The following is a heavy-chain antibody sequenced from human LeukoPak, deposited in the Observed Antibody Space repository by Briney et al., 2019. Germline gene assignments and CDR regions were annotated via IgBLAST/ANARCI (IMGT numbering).Heavy chain of an antibody. D-gene: IGHD3-22*01. Sequence: ASVKVSCKASGYTFTSYDINWVRQATGQGLEWMGWMNPNSGNTGYAQKFQGRVTMTRNTSISTAYMELSSLRSEDTAVYYCASDYYDSGGYYYRGGYWGQGTLVTVSS. CDR3: ASDYYDSGGYYYRGGY. V-gene: IGHV1-8*01. CDR2: MNPNSGNT. CDR1: GYTFTSYD. J-gene: IGHJ4*02.